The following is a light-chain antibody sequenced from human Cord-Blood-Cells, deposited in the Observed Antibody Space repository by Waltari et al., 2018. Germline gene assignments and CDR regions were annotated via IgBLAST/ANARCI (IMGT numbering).Light chain of an antibody. J-gene: IGKJ3*01. CDR2: DAS. CDR1: QSISSW. V-gene: IGKV1-5*01. CDR3: KQYNSYSPVT. Sequence: DIQMTQSPSTLSASVGDRVTITCRASQSISSWLAWYQQKQGKAPKLLIYDASSLESVVPSRFSGSGSGTEFTLTISSLQPDDFATYYCKQYNSYSPVTFGPGTKVDIK.